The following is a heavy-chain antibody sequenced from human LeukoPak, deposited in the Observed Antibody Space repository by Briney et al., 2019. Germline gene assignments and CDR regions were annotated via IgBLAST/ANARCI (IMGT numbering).Heavy chain of an antibody. V-gene: IGHV4-59*01. CDR1: GGSISSYY. D-gene: IGHD3-22*01. CDR3: ARDGDDSTGYASNWFDP. J-gene: IGHJ5*02. CDR2: VYYSGNT. Sequence: SETLSLTCTVSGGSISSYYWNWIRPPPGKGLEWIGYVYYSGNTNYNPSLKSRVTISVDTSRNQFSLKLSSVTAAATAVYYCARDGDDSTGYASNWFDPWGQGTLVTVSS.